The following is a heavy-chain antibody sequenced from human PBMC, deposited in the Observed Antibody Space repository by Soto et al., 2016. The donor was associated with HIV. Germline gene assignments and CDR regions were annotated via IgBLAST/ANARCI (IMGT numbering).Heavy chain of an antibody. CDR3: TRLDDVLRHFDWLSAFDS. V-gene: IGHV3-73*01. D-gene: IGHD3-9*01. CDR1: GFTFSGSA. CDR2: IRSKANTYAT. J-gene: IGHJ4*02. Sequence: EVQLVESGGDLVQPGGSLKLSCAASGFTFSGSAMHWVRQASGKGLEWVGRIRSKANTYATACAASVKGRFSISRDDSKNTAYLQMNSLKTEDTAVYCCTRLDDVLRHFDWLSAFDSWGQGTLVTVSS.